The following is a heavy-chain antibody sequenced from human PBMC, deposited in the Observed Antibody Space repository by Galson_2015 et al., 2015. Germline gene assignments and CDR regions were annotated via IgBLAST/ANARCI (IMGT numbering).Heavy chain of an antibody. Sequence: LRLSCAASGFPFSNYWMHWVRQAPGKGLVWVSHINSDGSSATYAGFVKGRFTISRDNAKNTLTLQMNSLAAEDTAVYYCANLFSGNPVEYWGQGTLVSVSS. D-gene: IGHD1-26*01. J-gene: IGHJ4*02. CDR1: GFPFSNYW. V-gene: IGHV3-74*03. CDR2: INSDGSSA. CDR3: ANLFSGNPVEY.